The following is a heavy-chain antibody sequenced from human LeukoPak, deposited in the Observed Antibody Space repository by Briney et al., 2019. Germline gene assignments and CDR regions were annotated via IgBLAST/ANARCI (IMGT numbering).Heavy chain of an antibody. J-gene: IGHJ4*02. Sequence: SETLSLTCAVYGGSFSGYYWSWIRQPPGKGLEWIGEINHSGSTNYNPSLKSRVTISVDTSKNQFSLKLSSVTAADTAVYYCARGKYYFGYWGQGTLVTVSS. V-gene: IGHV4-34*01. CDR3: ARGKYYFGY. CDR2: INHSGST. CDR1: GGSFSGYY.